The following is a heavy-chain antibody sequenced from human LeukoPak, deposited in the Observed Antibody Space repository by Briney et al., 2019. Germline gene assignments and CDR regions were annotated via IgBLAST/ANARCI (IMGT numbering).Heavy chain of an antibody. CDR2: IKYDGDEE. J-gene: IGHJ4*02. Sequence: GSLRLSCAASGFTFSDYWMSWMRQAPGKGLEWVANIKYDGDEEYYVDSVKGRFTISRDNAKNSLYLQLNSLRVEDTAVYYCKSGGAAPGSFDNWGQGTLVTVSP. V-gene: IGHV3-7*01. CDR3: KSGGAAPGSFDN. D-gene: IGHD6-13*01. CDR1: GFTFSDYW.